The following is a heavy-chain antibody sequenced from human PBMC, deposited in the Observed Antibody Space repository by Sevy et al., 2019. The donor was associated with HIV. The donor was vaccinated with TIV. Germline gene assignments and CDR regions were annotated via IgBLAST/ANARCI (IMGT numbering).Heavy chain of an antibody. V-gene: IGHV3-7*03. J-gene: IGHJ6*02. CDR1: GFTFSNYW. CDR3: ARDCSSTTCLWGLDF. CDR2: IKKEGTEK. Sequence: GGSLRLSCAASGFTFSNYWMSWVRQAPGKGLEWVATIKKEGTEKYYVDSVRGRFTMSRDNAKNSLYLQMNSLRVEATALYCSARDCSSTTCLWGLDFWGQGTTVTVSS. D-gene: IGHD2-2*01.